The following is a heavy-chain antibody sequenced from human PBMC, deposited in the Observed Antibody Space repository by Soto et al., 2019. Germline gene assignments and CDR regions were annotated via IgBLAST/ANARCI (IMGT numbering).Heavy chain of an antibody. CDR3: ARDFYATTTDPDPNSSSWYGDAFDI. D-gene: IGHD6-13*01. Sequence: ASVKVSCKASGGTFSSYAISWVRQAPGQGLEWMGGIIPIFGIANYAQKFQGRVTITADKSTSTAYMELSSLRSEDTAVYYCARDFYATTTDPDPNSSSWYGDAFDIWGQGTMVTVSS. CDR2: IIPIFGIA. V-gene: IGHV1-69*10. J-gene: IGHJ3*02. CDR1: GGTFSSYA.